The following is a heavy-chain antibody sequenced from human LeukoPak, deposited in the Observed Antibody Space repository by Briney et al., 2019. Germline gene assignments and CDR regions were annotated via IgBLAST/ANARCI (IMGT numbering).Heavy chain of an antibody. CDR3: GAYGSGIYYPYT. Sequence: SETLSLTCFVSGASINSYSWSWIRQPAGKGLEWIGRIYSNGKTNYNPSLNTRVSMSGDTSKNQFSLRLTSVTAADTAVYFCGAYGSGIYYPYTWGQGTVVTISS. J-gene: IGHJ4*02. CDR2: IYSNGKT. D-gene: IGHD3-10*01. CDR1: GASINSYS. V-gene: IGHV4-4*07.